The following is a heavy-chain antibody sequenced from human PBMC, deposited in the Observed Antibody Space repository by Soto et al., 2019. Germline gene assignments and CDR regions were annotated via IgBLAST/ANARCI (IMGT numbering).Heavy chain of an antibody. CDR3: ASAYYYGSGVNDAFDI. CDR2: INPNSGGT. V-gene: IGHV1-2*04. J-gene: IGHJ3*02. D-gene: IGHD3-10*01. CDR1: GYTFTGYY. Sequence: QVQLVQSGAEVKKPGASVKVSCKASGYTFTGYYMHWVRQAPGQGLEWMGWINPNSGGTNYAQKFQGWVTMTRDTSISTAYMELSRLRSDDTAVYYCASAYYYGSGVNDAFDIWGQGTMVTVSS.